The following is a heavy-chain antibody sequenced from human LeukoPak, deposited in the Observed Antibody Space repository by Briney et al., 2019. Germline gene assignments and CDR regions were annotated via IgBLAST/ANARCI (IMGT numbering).Heavy chain of an antibody. V-gene: IGHV1-69*05. J-gene: IGHJ6*03. CDR2: IIPIFGTA. CDR1: GGTFSSYA. CDR3: ARSRIKSGSADGYYYMDV. D-gene: IGHD3-3*01. Sequence: SVTVSCTASGGTFSSYAISWVRQAPGQGLEWMGGIIPIFGTANYAQKFQGRVTITTDESTSTAYMELSSLRSEDTAVYYCARSRIKSGSADGYYYMDVWGKGTTVTVSS.